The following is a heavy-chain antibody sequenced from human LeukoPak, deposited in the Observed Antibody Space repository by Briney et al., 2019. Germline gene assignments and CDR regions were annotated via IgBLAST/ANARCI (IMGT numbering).Heavy chain of an antibody. D-gene: IGHD2-2*01. Sequence: PSQTLSLTCTVSGGSISSGSYYWSWIRQPAGKGLEWIGRIYTSGSTNYNPSLKSRVTISVDTSKNQFSLKLSSVTAADTAVYYCARDHGSTSSYNWFDPWGQGTLVTVSS. V-gene: IGHV4-61*02. CDR1: GGSISSGSYY. J-gene: IGHJ5*02. CDR2: IYTSGST. CDR3: ARDHGSTSSYNWFDP.